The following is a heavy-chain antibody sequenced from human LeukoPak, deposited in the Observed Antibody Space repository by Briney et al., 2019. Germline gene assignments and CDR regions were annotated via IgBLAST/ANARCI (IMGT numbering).Heavy chain of an antibody. CDR1: GFTFSSYA. CDR3: AKDGSDYNNYDY. Sequence: GGSLRLSCAASGFTFSSYAMSWVRQAPGKGLEWVSTISGSGGSTYYAGSVKGRFTISRDNSKNTLYLQMNSLSAEDTAVYYCAKDGSDYNNYDYWGQGTLVTVSS. J-gene: IGHJ4*02. V-gene: IGHV3-23*01. D-gene: IGHD4-11*01. CDR2: ISGSGGST.